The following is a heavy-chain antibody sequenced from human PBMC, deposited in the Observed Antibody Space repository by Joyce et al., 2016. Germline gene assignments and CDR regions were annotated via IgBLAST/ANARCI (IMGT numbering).Heavy chain of an antibody. Sequence: QVQLEQSGAEVKKPGASMKVSCKASGYSFTAHYIHWVRQAPGQGLEWMGWINPNSGATQYSQTCLGRVNMSSDTSVTTLYRSLSRLTLDDTAIYYCARAATVAARGWFDPWGQGTPVTVSS. V-gene: IGHV1-2*02. CDR2: INPNSGAT. D-gene: IGHD6-6*01. J-gene: IGHJ5*02. CDR1: GYSFTAHY. CDR3: ARAATVAARGWFDP.